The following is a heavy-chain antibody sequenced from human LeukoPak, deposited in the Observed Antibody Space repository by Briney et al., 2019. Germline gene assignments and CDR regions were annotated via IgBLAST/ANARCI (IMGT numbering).Heavy chain of an antibody. CDR3: ARGDDY. J-gene: IGHJ4*02. Sequence: GGSRRLSCAASGFTVSSNYMSWVRQAPGKWLDWVSVIYSGGSTYYPDSVKGRFTISRDNSKNTLYFQMSSLRAEDAAVYYCARGDDYWGQGTLVTVSS. V-gene: IGHV3-53*01. CDR2: IYSGGST. CDR1: GFTVSSNY.